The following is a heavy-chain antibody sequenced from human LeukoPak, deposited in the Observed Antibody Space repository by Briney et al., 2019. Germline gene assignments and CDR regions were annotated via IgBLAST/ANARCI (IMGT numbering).Heavy chain of an antibody. Sequence: GGSLRLSCAASGFTFSSYAMHWVRQAPGKGLEWVAVISYDGSNKYYADSVKGRFTISRDNSKNTLYLHMNSLRAEDTAVYYCARTNFGGVIDPLDYWGQGTLVTVSS. CDR2: ISYDGSNK. CDR1: GFTFSSYA. D-gene: IGHD3-16*02. CDR3: ARTNFGGVIDPLDY. V-gene: IGHV3-30*04. J-gene: IGHJ4*02.